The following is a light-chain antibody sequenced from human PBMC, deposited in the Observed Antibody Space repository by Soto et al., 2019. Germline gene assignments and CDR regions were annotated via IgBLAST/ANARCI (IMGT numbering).Light chain of an antibody. J-gene: IGKJ1*01. V-gene: IGKV1-5*03. CDR1: QRVSGW. CDR2: KSF. CDR3: QQYKTFPWT. Sequence: DIQMTQSPSTLSASLGDRVTITCRASQRVSGWLAWFQQKPGRAPKLLIYKSFNLETGVPSRFSGGGSETEFTLTVTSLQPDDFATYFCQQYKTFPWTFSNGTKV.